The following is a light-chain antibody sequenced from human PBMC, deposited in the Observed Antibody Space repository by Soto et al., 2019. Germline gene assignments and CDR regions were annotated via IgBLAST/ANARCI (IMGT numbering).Light chain of an antibody. CDR3: QKYHSAPWT. V-gene: IGKV1-27*01. CDR2: GAS. CDR1: QDISKY. Sequence: DIQMTQSPSSLSASIGDRVTITCRASQDISKYLAWFQQKPGKAPKLLIYGASSLQSGVPSRFSGGGSGTDFSLTISSLQPEDVATYYCQKYHSAPWTFGQGTKVEIK. J-gene: IGKJ1*01.